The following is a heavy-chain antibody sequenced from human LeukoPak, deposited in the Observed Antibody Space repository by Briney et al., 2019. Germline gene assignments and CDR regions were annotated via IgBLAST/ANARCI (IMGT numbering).Heavy chain of an antibody. CDR2: IYTSGST. Sequence: SQTLSLTCTVSGGSISSGSYYWSWIRQPAGKGLEWIGRIYTSGSTNYNPSLKSRVTISVDTSKNQFSLKLSSVTAADTAVNYCAKEGDYDILTGYYRTFDIWGQGTMVTVSS. CDR3: AKEGDYDILTGYYRTFDI. J-gene: IGHJ3*02. CDR1: GGSISSGSYY. D-gene: IGHD3-9*01. V-gene: IGHV4-61*02.